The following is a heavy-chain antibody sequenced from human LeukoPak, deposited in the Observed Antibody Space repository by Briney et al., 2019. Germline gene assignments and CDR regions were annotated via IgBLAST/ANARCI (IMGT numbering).Heavy chain of an antibody. CDR3: ARREYYYDSTGYYFRGPGQFDL. CDR2: IYPGDSDT. D-gene: IGHD3-22*01. J-gene: IGHJ4*02. Sequence: PGESLKISCKGSGYSFTTYWIGWVRPMPGKGLEWMGIIYPGDSDTRYSPSFQGHVTISADTSISTAYLQWSSLKASDTAMYYCARREYYYDSTGYYFRGPGQFDLWGQGTLVTVSS. CDR1: GYSFTTYW. V-gene: IGHV5-51*01.